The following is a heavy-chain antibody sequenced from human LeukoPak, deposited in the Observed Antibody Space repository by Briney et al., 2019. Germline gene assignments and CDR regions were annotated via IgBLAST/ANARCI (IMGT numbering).Heavy chain of an antibody. CDR3: ARESVPYYDSSGYYFPFDY. D-gene: IGHD3-22*01. V-gene: IGHV1-46*01. CDR1: GYTFISYY. CDR2: INPSGGST. J-gene: IGHJ4*02. Sequence: ASVKVSCKASGYTFISYYMHWVRQAPGQGLEWMGIINPSGGSTSYAQKFQGRVTMTRDTSTSTVYMELSSLRSEDTAVYYCARESVPYYDSSGYYFPFDYWGQGTLVTVSS.